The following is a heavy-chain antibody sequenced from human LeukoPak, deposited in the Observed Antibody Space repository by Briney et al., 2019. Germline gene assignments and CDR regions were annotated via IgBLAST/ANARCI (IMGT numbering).Heavy chain of an antibody. J-gene: IGHJ4*02. CDR3: TRGNGYSYIERVDY. Sequence: PGGSLRLSCAASGFTFSSYAMSWVRQAPGKGLEWVSSISSTSSYTFYADSVRGRFTISRDNAQNSLYFQMNSLTAEDTAVYYCTRGNGYSYIERVDYWGQGTLVTVSS. CDR2: ISSTSSYT. D-gene: IGHD5-18*01. V-gene: IGHV3-21*01. CDR1: GFTFSSYA.